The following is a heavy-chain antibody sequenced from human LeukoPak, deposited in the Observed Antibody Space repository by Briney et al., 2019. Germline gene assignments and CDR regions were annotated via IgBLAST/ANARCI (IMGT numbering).Heavy chain of an antibody. CDR3: ASFGYCSSTSCPQTTTFDY. V-gene: IGHV4-31*03. D-gene: IGHD2-2*01. CDR2: IYYSGST. Sequence: PSQTLSLTCTVSGGSISSGGYYWRWIRQHPGKGLEWIGYIYYSGSTYYNPSLKSRVTISVDTSKNQFSLKLSSVTAADTAVYYCASFGYCSSTSCPQTTTFDYWGPGTLVTVSS. J-gene: IGHJ4*02. CDR1: GGSISSGGYY.